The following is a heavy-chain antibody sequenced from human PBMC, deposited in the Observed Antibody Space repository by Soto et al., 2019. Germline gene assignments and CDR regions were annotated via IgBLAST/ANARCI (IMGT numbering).Heavy chain of an antibody. V-gene: IGHV1-2*02. CDR3: ARMATFGSLNWFDP. J-gene: IGHJ5*02. CDR1: GYTFTGYY. D-gene: IGHD3-16*01. CDR2: INPSSGGT. Sequence: ASVKVSCKASGYTFTGYYMHWVRQAPGQGLEWMGWINPSSGGTEFAEKFQGRVTVTRDISIATAYMELSSLRSDDTAIYYCARMATFGSLNWFDPWGQGTLVTVS.